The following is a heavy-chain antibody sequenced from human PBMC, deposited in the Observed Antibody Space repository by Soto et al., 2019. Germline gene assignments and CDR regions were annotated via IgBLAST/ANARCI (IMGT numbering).Heavy chain of an antibody. D-gene: IGHD6-19*01. CDR1: GGTFSSYA. Sequence: SVKVSCKASGGTFSSYAISWVRQAPGQGLEWMGGIIPIFGTANYAQKFQGRVTVTADESTSTAYMELSSLRSEDTAVYYCARVHYSSGWYSSPYYYGMDVWGQGTTVTVSS. CDR2: IIPIFGTA. V-gene: IGHV1-69*13. CDR3: ARVHYSSGWYSSPYYYGMDV. J-gene: IGHJ6*02.